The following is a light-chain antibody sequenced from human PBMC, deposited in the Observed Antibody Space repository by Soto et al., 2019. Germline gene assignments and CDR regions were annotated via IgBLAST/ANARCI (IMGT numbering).Light chain of an antibody. V-gene: IGLV2-14*01. J-gene: IGLJ2*01. Sequence: QSALTQPASVSGSPGQSIIISCTGTSSDVGGYNFVSWFQQHPGEAPKLIIYEVNNRPSGVSNRFSGSKSGTMASLIISGLQPEDEADYYCSSFTSSFTDIFGGGTKLTVL. CDR3: SSFTSSFTDI. CDR2: EVN. CDR1: SSDVGGYNF.